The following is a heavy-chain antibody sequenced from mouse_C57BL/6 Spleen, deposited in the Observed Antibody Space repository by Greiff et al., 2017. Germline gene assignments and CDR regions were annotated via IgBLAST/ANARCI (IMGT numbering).Heavy chain of an antibody. J-gene: IGHJ4*01. CDR3: ASLTTVVATGYYAMDY. CDR2: IWSGGST. D-gene: IGHD1-1*01. V-gene: IGHV2-2*01. CDR1: GFSLTSYG. Sequence: QVQLKESGPGLVQPSQSLSITCTVSGFSLTSYGVHWVRQSPGKGLEWLGVIWSGGSTDYNAAFISRLSISKDNSKSQVFFKMNSLQADDTAIYYCASLTTVVATGYYAMDYWGQGTSVTVSS.